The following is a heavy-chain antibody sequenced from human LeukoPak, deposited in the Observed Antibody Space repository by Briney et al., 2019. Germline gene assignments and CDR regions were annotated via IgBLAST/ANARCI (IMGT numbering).Heavy chain of an antibody. Sequence: GGSLRLSCAASGFTVSSNYMTWVRQAPGKGLEWVSVIYSDGSTFYAGSVKGRFTISRDTSKNTLYLQMNNLRADDTAVYYGARDPQVSYWGQGALVTVSS. CDR3: ARDPQVSY. CDR1: GFTVSSNY. V-gene: IGHV3-53*01. CDR2: IYSDGST. J-gene: IGHJ4*02.